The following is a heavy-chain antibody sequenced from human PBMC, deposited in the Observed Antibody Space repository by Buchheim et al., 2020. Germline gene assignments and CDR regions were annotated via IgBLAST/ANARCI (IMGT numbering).Heavy chain of an antibody. D-gene: IGHD2-15*01. V-gene: IGHV3-33*01. Sequence: QVQLVESGGGVVQPGRSLRLSCAASGFTFSSYGMHWVRQAPGKGLEWVAVIWYDGSNKYYADSVKGRFTISRDNSKNTLYLQMNSLRAEDTAVYYCARERGVVVAATIPPDFDYWGQGTL. CDR1: GFTFSSYG. J-gene: IGHJ4*02. CDR3: ARERGVVVAATIPPDFDY. CDR2: IWYDGSNK.